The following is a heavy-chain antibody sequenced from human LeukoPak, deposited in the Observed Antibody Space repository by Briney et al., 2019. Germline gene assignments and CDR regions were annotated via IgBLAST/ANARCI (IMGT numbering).Heavy chain of an antibody. CDR3: ARGSDSSGWYRNYYYYYYMDV. D-gene: IGHD6-19*01. J-gene: IGHJ6*03. Sequence: ASVKVSCKASGYSFTSYDINWVRQATGQGLEWIGYMNPNTGNTGYAQKFQGRVTLTRDTSISTAYMELSSLTSEDTAVYYCARGSDSSGWYRNYYYYYYMDVWGKGTAVTISS. CDR1: GYSFTSYD. V-gene: IGHV1-8*01. CDR2: MNPNTGNT.